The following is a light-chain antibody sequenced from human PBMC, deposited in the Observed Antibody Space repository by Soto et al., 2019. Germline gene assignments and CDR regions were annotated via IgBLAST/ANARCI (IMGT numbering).Light chain of an antibody. J-gene: IGLJ2*01. V-gene: IGLV3-1*01. CDR1: QLGDKY. CDR2: QNN. Sequence: SYELTQPPSVSVSPGQTASITCSGDQLGDKYVCWYQQKAGQSPVLVMYQNNQRPSGIPERLSGSNSGDTATLTISGTQATDEADYYCQTWDGYSVVFGGGTKLTVL. CDR3: QTWDGYSVV.